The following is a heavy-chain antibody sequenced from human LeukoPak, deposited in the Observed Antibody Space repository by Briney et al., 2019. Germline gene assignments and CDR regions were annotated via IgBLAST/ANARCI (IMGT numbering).Heavy chain of an antibody. D-gene: IGHD1-26*01. CDR1: GGSISSYY. J-gene: IGHJ5*02. Sequence: SETLSPTCTVSGGSISSYYWSWIRQPPGKGLEWIGYIYYSGSTNYNPSLKSRVTISVDTSKNQFSLKLSSVTAADTAVYHCARGGGYYHNWFDPWGQGTLVTVSS. CDR2: IYYSGST. V-gene: IGHV4-59*01. CDR3: ARGGGYYHNWFDP.